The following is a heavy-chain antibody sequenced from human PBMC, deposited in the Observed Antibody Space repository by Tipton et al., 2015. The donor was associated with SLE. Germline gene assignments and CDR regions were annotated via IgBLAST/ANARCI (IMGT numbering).Heavy chain of an antibody. CDR1: GYSFTTYW. V-gene: IGHV5-51*01. D-gene: IGHD4-11*01. J-gene: IGHJ4*02. CDR3: ARHPTDYSSAAY. CDR2: IYPDDSKA. Sequence: VQLVQSGAEVKKPGESLKISCKGSGYSFTTYWIGWVRQMPGKGLEWMGFIYPDDSKARYSPSFQGQVTISADKSINTAFLQWSSLQPSDTAMYFCARHPTDYSSAAYWGQGTLVTVSS.